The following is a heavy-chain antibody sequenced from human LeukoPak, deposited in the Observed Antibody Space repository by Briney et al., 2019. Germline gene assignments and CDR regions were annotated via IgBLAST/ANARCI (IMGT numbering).Heavy chain of an antibody. CDR3: ARRDCDSIKCRGSNWFDP. CDR1: GFTFSSYS. J-gene: IGHJ5*02. CDR2: ISKSGSTI. D-gene: IGHD3-22*01. V-gene: IGHV3-48*01. Sequence: GGSLXLSCAASGFTFSSYSMNWVRQAPGKGLEWVSYISKSGSTIYYADSVKGRFTISRDNAKNLLYLQMNSLRAEDTAVYYCARRDCDSIKCRGSNWFDPWGQGTLVSVSS.